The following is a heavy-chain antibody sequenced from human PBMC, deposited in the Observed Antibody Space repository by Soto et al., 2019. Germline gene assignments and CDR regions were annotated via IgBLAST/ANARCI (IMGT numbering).Heavy chain of an antibody. D-gene: IGHD3-3*01. CDR2: ISAYNGNT. CDR3: ARVYYDFWSGNNTAYYYYGMDV. Sequence: QVTLVQSGAEVKKPGASVKVSCKASGYTFTSYGISWVRQAPGQGLEWMGWISAYNGNTNYAQKLQGRVTMTTDTSTSTAYMELRSLRSDDTAVYYCARVYYDFWSGNNTAYYYYGMDVWGQGTTVTVSS. J-gene: IGHJ6*02. V-gene: IGHV1-18*01. CDR1: GYTFTSYG.